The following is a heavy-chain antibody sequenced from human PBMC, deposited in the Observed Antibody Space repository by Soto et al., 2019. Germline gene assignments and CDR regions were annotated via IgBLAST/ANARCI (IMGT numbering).Heavy chain of an antibody. CDR1: SGSIKNYF. V-gene: IGHV4-59*01. D-gene: IGHD3-9*01. CDR3: ARDGRGPDYDILTGYSYGMDV. J-gene: IGHJ6*02. Sequence: PSETLSLTCNFSSGSIKNYFWNWIRQPPGKGLEWIGSVYYNGNTNYNPSLKSRVTISIDTSKNHFSLNLTSVTAADTAVYYCARDGRGPDYDILTGYSYGMDVWGQGTTVTVSS. CDR2: VYYNGNT.